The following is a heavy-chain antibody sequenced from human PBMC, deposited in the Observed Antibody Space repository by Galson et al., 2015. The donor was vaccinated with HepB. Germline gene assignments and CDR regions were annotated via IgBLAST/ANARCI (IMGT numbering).Heavy chain of an antibody. CDR1: GGTFSSYA. CDR3: ARDNDHYCSGGSCYDY. Sequence: SVKVSCKASGGTFSSYAISWVRQAPGQGLEWMGGVIPTFGTANYAQKFQGRVTITADESTSAAYMELSSPRSEDTAVYYCARDNDHYCSGGSCYDYWGQGTLVTVSS. V-gene: IGHV1-69*13. CDR2: VIPTFGTA. D-gene: IGHD2-15*01. J-gene: IGHJ4*02.